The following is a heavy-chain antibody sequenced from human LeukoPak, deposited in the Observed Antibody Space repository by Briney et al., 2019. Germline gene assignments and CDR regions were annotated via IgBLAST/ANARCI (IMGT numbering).Heavy chain of an antibody. D-gene: IGHD3-9*01. CDR2: IYTSGST. Sequence: PSETLSLTCTVSGGSISSYYWSWIRQPAGKGLEWIGRIYTSGSTYYNPSLKSRVTISVDRSKNQISLKLSSVTAADTAVYYCARGRYYDILTGLYYFDYWGQGTLVTVSS. CDR1: GGSISSYY. CDR3: ARGRYYDILTGLYYFDY. V-gene: IGHV4-4*07. J-gene: IGHJ4*02.